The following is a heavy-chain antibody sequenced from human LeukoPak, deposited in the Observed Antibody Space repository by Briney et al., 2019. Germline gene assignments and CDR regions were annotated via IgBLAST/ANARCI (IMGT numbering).Heavy chain of an antibody. V-gene: IGHV5-51*01. Sequence: GESLKISCKGSGYSFTNYWIGWVRQMPGKGLEWMGIIYPGDSDTRYSPSFQGQVTISADKSISTAYLQWSSLKASDTAMYYCASTEEGGSWYDAFDIWGQGTMVTVSS. CDR3: ASTEEGGSWYDAFDI. CDR2: IYPGDSDT. CDR1: GYSFTNYW. D-gene: IGHD2-15*01. J-gene: IGHJ3*02.